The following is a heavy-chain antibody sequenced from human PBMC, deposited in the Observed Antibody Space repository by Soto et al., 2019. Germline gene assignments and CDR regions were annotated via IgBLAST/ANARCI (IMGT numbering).Heavy chain of an antibody. CDR2: IYYSGTT. CDR1: GGSISSGDYY. J-gene: IGHJ6*02. Sequence: LSLTCTVSGGSISSGDYYWSWIRQPPGKGLEWIGYIYYSGTTYYNPSLKSRVTISVDTSKNQFSLKVSSVTAADTAVYYCARALIQLWPHYYYGMDVWGQGTTVTVSS. D-gene: IGHD5-18*01. V-gene: IGHV4-30-4*01. CDR3: ARALIQLWPHYYYGMDV.